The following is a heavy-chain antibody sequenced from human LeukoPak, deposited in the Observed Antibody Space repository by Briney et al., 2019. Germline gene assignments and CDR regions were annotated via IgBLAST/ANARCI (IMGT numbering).Heavy chain of an antibody. D-gene: IGHD3-10*01. Sequence: PGGSLRLSCAASGFTFSSLWMGWLRQAPGKGQEWVANIKPDGSDTYYVDSVKDRFTISRDNAKNSLYLQMNSLRVEDTAIYYCARISRGEFPTFWGQGTLVIVSS. J-gene: IGHJ4*02. CDR1: GFTFSSLW. CDR2: IKPDGSDT. CDR3: ARISRGEFPTF. V-gene: IGHV3-7*03.